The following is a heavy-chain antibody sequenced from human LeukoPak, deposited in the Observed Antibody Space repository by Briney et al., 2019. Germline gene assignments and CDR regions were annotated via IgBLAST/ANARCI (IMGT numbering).Heavy chain of an antibody. CDR3: AREGDDRYYYGSGSTWGAFDI. CDR1: GGTFSSYA. D-gene: IGHD3-10*01. Sequence: SVKVSCKASGGTFSSYAISWVRQAPGQGLEWMGGSIPIFGTANYAQKFQGRVTITADESTSTAYMELSSLRSEDTAVYYCAREGDDRYYYGSGSTWGAFDIWGQGTMVTVSS. J-gene: IGHJ3*02. V-gene: IGHV1-69*13. CDR2: SIPIFGTA.